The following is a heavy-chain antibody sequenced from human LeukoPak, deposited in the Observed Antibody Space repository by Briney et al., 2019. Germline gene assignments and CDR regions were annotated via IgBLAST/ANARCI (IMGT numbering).Heavy chain of an antibody. J-gene: IGHJ4*02. Sequence: ASVKVSCKASGGTFSSYAISWVRQAPGQGLEWMGGISAYNGNTNYAQKLQGRVTMTTDTSTSTAYMELRSLRSDDTAVYYCARVSLADYTFDYWGQGTLVTVSS. D-gene: IGHD4-11*01. CDR3: ARVSLADYTFDY. CDR1: GGTFSSYA. CDR2: ISAYNGNT. V-gene: IGHV1-18*01.